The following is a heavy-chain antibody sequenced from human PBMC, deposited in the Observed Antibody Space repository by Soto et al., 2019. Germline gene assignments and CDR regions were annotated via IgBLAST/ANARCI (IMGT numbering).Heavy chain of an antibody. Sequence: GGSLRLSCAASGFTFSSYSMNWVRQAPGKGLEWVSYISSSSSTIYYADSVKGRLTISRDNAKNSPYLQMNSLRDEDTAVYYCASVVGGRGYSYGYVGLFDYWGQGTLVTVSS. CDR2: ISSSSSTI. CDR3: ASVVGGRGYSYGYVGLFDY. CDR1: GFTFSSYS. J-gene: IGHJ4*02. D-gene: IGHD5-18*01. V-gene: IGHV3-48*02.